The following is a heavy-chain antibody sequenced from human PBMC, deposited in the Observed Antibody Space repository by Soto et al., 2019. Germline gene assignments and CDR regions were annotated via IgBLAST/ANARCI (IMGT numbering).Heavy chain of an antibody. CDR1: GFTFDDYA. Sequence: GGSLRLSCAASGFTFDDYAMHWVRQAPGKGLGWVSGISWNSGSIGYADSVKGRFTISRDNAKNSLYLQMNSLRAEDTALYYFAKCSSGWYKGGLNDYRGQGTLVTVSS. CDR3: AKCSSGWYKGGLNDY. V-gene: IGHV3-9*01. J-gene: IGHJ4*02. CDR2: ISWNSGSI. D-gene: IGHD6-19*01.